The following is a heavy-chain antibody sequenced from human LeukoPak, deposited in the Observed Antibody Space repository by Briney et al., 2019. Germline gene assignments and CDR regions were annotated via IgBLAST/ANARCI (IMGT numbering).Heavy chain of an antibody. V-gene: IGHV1-2*04. J-gene: IGHJ4*02. D-gene: IGHD2-15*01. CDR2: INPNSGGT. CDR1: GYTFTGYY. Sequence: ASVKVSCKASGYTFTGYYMHWVRQAPGLGLEWMGWINPNSGGTNYAQKFQGWVTMTRDTSISTAYMELSRLRSDDTAVYYCARDSYCSGGSCYSGGFDYWGQGTLVTVSS. CDR3: ARDSYCSGGSCYSGGFDY.